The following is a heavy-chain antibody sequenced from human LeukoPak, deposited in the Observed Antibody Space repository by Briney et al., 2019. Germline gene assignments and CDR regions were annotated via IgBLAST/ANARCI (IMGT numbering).Heavy chain of an antibody. J-gene: IGHJ3*02. Sequence: GGSLRLSCAASGFTVSSNYMSWVRQAPGKGLEWVSVIYSGGSTYYADSVKGRFTISRDNSKNTLYLQMNSLRAEDTAVYYCARDRGVPGPGNALDIWGQGTMVTVSS. V-gene: IGHV3-53*01. CDR1: GFTVSSNY. CDR3: ARDRGVPGPGNALDI. CDR2: IYSGGST. D-gene: IGHD2-8*01.